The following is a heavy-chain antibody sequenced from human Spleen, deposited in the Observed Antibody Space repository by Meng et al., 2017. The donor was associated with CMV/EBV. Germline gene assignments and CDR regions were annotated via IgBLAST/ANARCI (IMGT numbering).Heavy chain of an antibody. D-gene: IGHD3-3*01. Sequence: YAVTWLRQAPVQGLEWMGGFIPILGIANYAQKFQGRVTITADKSTSTAYLELSSLRSEDTAVYYCASGVLSDFGVVNTHYYYGMDVWGQGTMVTVSS. J-gene: IGHJ6*02. CDR1: YA. CDR2: FIPILGIA. CDR3: ASGVLSDFGVVNTHYYYGMDV. V-gene: IGHV1-69*10.